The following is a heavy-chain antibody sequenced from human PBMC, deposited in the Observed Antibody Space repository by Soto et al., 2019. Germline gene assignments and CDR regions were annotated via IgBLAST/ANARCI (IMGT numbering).Heavy chain of an antibody. D-gene: IGHD6-19*01. Sequence: GGSLRLSCGASGFTFDDYAMHGVRQAPGKGLEWVSGISWNSGSIGYADSVKGRFTISRDNAKNSLYLQMNSLRAEDTALYYCAKDIGGYSSGCDYWGQGTLVTVSS. V-gene: IGHV3-9*01. CDR2: ISWNSGSI. J-gene: IGHJ4*02. CDR1: GFTFDDYA. CDR3: AKDIGGYSSGCDY.